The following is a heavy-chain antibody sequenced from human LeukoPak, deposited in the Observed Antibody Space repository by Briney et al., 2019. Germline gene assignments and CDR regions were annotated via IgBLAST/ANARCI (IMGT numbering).Heavy chain of an antibody. CDR2: SYYSGST. D-gene: IGHD2-2*01. J-gene: IGHJ5*02. CDR1: GGSISSYY. Sequence: SETLSLTCTVSGGSISSYYCGWIRHPPGKGLELIGYSYYSGSTNYNPSLKSRVTISVDTSKNQSSLKLSSVTAADTAVYYCARVTYCSSTSCGFDPWGQGTLVTVSS. V-gene: IGHV4-59*01. CDR3: ARVTYCSSTSCGFDP.